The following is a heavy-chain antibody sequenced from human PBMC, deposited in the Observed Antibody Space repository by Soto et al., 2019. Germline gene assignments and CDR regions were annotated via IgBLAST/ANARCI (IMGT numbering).Heavy chain of an antibody. J-gene: IGHJ4*02. CDR2: TAYTGST. Sequence: PSETLSLTCVVSGGSVTSYHWSWIRQFPGKGLEWIAYTAYTGSTNYNPSLKSRVTISVDTTKNQFSLKLSSVTAADTAVYYCAADGDYPFDYWGQGTLVTVSS. V-gene: IGHV4-59*02. D-gene: IGHD4-17*01. CDR3: AADGDYPFDY. CDR1: GGSVTSYH.